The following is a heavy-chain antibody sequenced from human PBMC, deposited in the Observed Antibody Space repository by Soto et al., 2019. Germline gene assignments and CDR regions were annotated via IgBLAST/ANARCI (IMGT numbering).Heavy chain of an antibody. V-gene: IGHV3-30-3*01. Sequence: GSLRLSCAASGFTFSSYAMHWVRQAPGKGLEWVAVISYDGSNKYYADSVKGRFTISRDNSKNTLYLQMNSLRAEDTAVYYCARENRATVTVWYYYGMDVWGQGTTVTVSS. CDR1: GFTFSSYA. D-gene: IGHD4-4*01. CDR2: ISYDGSNK. CDR3: ARENRATVTVWYYYGMDV. J-gene: IGHJ6*02.